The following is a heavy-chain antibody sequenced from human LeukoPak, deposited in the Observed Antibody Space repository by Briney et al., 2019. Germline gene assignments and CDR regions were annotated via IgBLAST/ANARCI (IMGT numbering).Heavy chain of an antibody. CDR2: INSDGSST. J-gene: IGHJ4*02. D-gene: IGHD6-19*01. V-gene: IGHV3-74*01. CDR1: GFTFSSYW. CDR3: AKVGAAVADTLRGFDY. Sequence: PGGSLRLSCAASGFTFSSYWMHWVRQAPGKGLVWVSRINSDGSSTSYADSVKGRFAISRDNAKNTLYLQMNSLRAEDTAVYYCAKVGAAVADTLRGFDYWGQGNLVTVSS.